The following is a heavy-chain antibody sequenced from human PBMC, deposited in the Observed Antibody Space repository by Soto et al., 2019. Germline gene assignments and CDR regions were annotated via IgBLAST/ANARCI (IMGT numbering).Heavy chain of an antibody. V-gene: IGHV4-59*08. CDR1: GGSINSYY. CDR3: ARLGGSFAVPHFDY. D-gene: IGHD1-26*01. CDR2: IYYSGST. J-gene: IGHJ4*02. Sequence: SETLSLTCTVSGGSINSYYWSWIRQPPGKGLEWIGYIYYSGSTNYNPSLKSRVTISVDTSKNQFSLKLSSVTAADTAVYYCARLGGSFAVPHFDYWGRGTLVTVSS.